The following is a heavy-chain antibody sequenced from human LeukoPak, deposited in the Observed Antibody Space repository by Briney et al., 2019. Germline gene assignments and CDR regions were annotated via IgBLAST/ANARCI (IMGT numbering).Heavy chain of an antibody. V-gene: IGHV3-23*01. Sequence: GGSLRLSCAASGFTFSSYAMSWARQAPGKGLEWVSAISGSGGSTYNADSVKGRFTISRDNSKNTLYLQMNSLRAEDTAVYYCAKDQVRASGPYWGQGTLVTVSS. CDR2: ISGSGGST. CDR1: GFTFSSYA. J-gene: IGHJ4*02. D-gene: IGHD3-10*01. CDR3: AKDQVRASGPY.